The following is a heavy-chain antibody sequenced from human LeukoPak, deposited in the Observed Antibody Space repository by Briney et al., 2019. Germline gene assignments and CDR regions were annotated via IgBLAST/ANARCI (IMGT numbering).Heavy chain of an antibody. CDR3: ARYAAAGTRLSYYYYMDV. D-gene: IGHD6-13*01. CDR1: GGSFSGYY. CDR2: INHSGST. V-gene: IGHV4-34*01. Sequence: SETLSLTCAVYGGSFSGYYWSWIRQPPGKGLEWIGEINHSGSTNYNPSLKSRVTISVDTSKNQFSLKLSSVTAADTAVYYCARYAAAGTRLSYYYYMDVWGKGTTVTISS. J-gene: IGHJ6*03.